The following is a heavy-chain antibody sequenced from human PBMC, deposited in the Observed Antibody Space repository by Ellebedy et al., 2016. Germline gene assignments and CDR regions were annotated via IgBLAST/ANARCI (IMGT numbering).Heavy chain of an antibody. CDR3: VRDRGQSDAFSL. J-gene: IGHJ3*01. CDR1: GYTFSPYW. Sequence: HTGGSLRLSCVGSGYTFSPYWMHWVRQAPGKGLVWVSHMNGAGSVTAYADSVRGRFTISRDNAKNTLFLEMNSLRVEDMAVYYCVRDRGQSDAFSLWGQGTMVTVSA. V-gene: IGHV3-74*01. D-gene: IGHD4-11*01. CDR2: MNGAGSVT.